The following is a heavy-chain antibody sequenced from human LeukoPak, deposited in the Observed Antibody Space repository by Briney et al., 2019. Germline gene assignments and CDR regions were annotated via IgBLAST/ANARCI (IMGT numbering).Heavy chain of an antibody. CDR2: IYYSGST. CDR3: ARVASDYGDYAPDY. D-gene: IGHD4-17*01. Sequence: KSSETLSLNCTVSGGTISSYYWSWLRQPPGKGLKWIGYIYYSGSTNYNPSLKSRVTISVDTSKNQFYLKLSSVTAADTAVYYCARVASDYGDYAPDYWGQGTLVTVSS. CDR1: GGTISSYY. J-gene: IGHJ4*02. V-gene: IGHV4-59*01.